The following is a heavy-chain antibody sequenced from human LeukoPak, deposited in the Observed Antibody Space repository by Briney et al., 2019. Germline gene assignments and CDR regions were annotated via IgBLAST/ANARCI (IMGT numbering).Heavy chain of an antibody. J-gene: IGHJ4*02. Sequence: PGGSLRLSCAASGFTFSSYWMHWVRQAPGKGLVWVSRINSDGSSTSYADSVKGRFTISRDNSKNTLYLQMNSLRAEDTAVYYCAKDRHYSNYPRGYFDYWGQGTLVTVSS. CDR3: AKDRHYSNYPRGYFDY. V-gene: IGHV3-74*01. CDR1: GFTFSSYW. CDR2: INSDGSST. D-gene: IGHD4-11*01.